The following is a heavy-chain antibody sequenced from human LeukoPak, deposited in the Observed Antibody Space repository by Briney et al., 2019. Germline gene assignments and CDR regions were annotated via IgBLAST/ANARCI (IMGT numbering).Heavy chain of an antibody. CDR3: ARGSDSSSTTAHYYYYMDV. CDR1: GFIFSSYT. J-gene: IGHJ6*03. CDR2: ISGSATFI. V-gene: IGHV3-21*01. Sequence: GGSLRLSCAASGFIFSSYTMNWVRQAPGKGLEWVSSISGSATFIDYADPVKGRFTISRDNTKNSLYLQMNSLRAEDTAVYYCARGSDSSSTTAHYYYYMDVWGKGTTVTVSS. D-gene: IGHD6-6*01.